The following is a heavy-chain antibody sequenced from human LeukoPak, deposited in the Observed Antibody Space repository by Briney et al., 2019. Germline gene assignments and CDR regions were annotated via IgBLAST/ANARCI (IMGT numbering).Heavy chain of an antibody. CDR1: GFIFSTHA. V-gene: IGHV3-30-3*01. CDR3: ARDLSGSYSSDC. Sequence: PGRSLRLSCAASGFIFSTHAMHWVRQAPGKGLEWVAVISNDGSKKYYADFVKGRFTISRDNSKNTLYLQMNSLRIEDTAVYYCARDLSGSYSSDCWGQGTLVTVSS. J-gene: IGHJ4*02. D-gene: IGHD1-26*01. CDR2: ISNDGSKK.